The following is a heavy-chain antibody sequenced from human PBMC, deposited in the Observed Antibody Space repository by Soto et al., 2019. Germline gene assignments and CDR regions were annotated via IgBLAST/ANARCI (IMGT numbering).Heavy chain of an antibody. CDR2: ISYDGSNK. CDR3: ARGLVGATTRYNWFDP. J-gene: IGHJ5*02. D-gene: IGHD1-26*01. V-gene: IGHV3-30-3*01. Sequence: QVHLVESGGGVVQPGRSLRLSCAASGFTFSRHAMHWVRQAPGKGLEWLAVISYDGSNKWYTDSVKGRFTISRDNSKDTVLLQMNSLRTEDTAVYYCARGLVGATTRYNWFDPWGQGTLVTVSS. CDR1: GFTFSRHA.